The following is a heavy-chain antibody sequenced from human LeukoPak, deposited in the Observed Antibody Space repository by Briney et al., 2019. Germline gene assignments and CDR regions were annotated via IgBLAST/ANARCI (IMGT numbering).Heavy chain of an antibody. Sequence: PSETLSLTCTVSGGSISSSSYYWGWIRQPPGKGLEWIGSIYYSGSTYYNPSLKSRVTISVDTSKNQFSLKLSSVTAADTAVYYCARVYHYYDSSGYYFETTGDAFDIWGQGTMVTVSS. J-gene: IGHJ3*02. CDR2: IYYSGST. CDR1: GGSISSSSYY. D-gene: IGHD3-22*01. V-gene: IGHV4-39*07. CDR3: ARVYHYYDSSGYYFETTGDAFDI.